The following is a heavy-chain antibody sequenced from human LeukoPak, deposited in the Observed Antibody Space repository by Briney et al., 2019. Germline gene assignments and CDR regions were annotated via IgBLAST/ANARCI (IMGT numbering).Heavy chain of an antibody. Sequence: SETLSLTCTVSGGSISSYYWSWIRQPPGKGLEWIGYIYYSGSTNYNPSLKSRVTISVDTSKNQFSLKLSSVTAADTAVYYCARTYSSGLFDPWGQGTLVIVSS. J-gene: IGHJ5*02. CDR2: IYYSGST. V-gene: IGHV4-59*12. D-gene: IGHD3-22*01. CDR3: ARTYSSGLFDP. CDR1: GGSISSYY.